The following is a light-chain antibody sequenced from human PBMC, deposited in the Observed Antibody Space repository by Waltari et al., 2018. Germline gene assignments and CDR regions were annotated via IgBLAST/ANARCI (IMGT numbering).Light chain of an antibody. V-gene: IGKV1-39*01. CDR1: QSISSH. Sequence: DIQMTQSPSSLSASVGDRVTITCRASQSISSHLNWYQQKPGKAPKLLIYAASSLQSGVPSSFSGSGSGTDFTLTINSLQPEDFATYYCQQSYSTPLTFGGGTKVEIK. CDR3: QQSYSTPLT. J-gene: IGKJ4*01. CDR2: AAS.